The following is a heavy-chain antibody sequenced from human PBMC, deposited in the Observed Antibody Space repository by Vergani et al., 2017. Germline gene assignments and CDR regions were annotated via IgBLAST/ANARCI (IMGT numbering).Heavy chain of an antibody. V-gene: IGHV1-2*02. Sequence: QVQLVQSGAEVKKPGSSVKVSCKASGGTFSSYAISWVRQAPGQGLEWMGGINPNSGGTNYAQKFQGRVTMTRDTSISTAYMELSRLRSDDTAVYYCARGDSYYYYGMDVWGQGTTVTVSS. J-gene: IGHJ6*02. CDR3: ARGDSYYYYGMDV. D-gene: IGHD3/OR15-3a*01. CDR2: INPNSGGT. CDR1: GGTFSSYA.